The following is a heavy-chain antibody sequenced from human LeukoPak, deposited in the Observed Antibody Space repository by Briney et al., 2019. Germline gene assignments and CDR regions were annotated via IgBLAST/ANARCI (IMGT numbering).Heavy chain of an antibody. Sequence: SETLSLTCTVSGGSISTYYWSWIRQPPGKGLEGIGYIFHSGSTNYNPSLKSRVTISVDTSKNQFSLKLSSVTASDTAVYYCARRYYDSSGYYYFDYWGQGTLVTASS. V-gene: IGHV4-59*01. J-gene: IGHJ4*02. CDR2: IFHSGST. CDR3: ARRYYDSSGYYYFDY. D-gene: IGHD3-22*01. CDR1: GGSISTYY.